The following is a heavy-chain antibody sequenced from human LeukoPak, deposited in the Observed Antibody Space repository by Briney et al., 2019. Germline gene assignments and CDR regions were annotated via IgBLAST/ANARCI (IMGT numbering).Heavy chain of an antibody. CDR3: AKCGSGWSHFDY. Sequence: GGSLRLSCAASGFTFTNYAMTWVRQAPGKGLELVSTISGSGGSTYYADYMRGGFTISRDNSKNTLYLQMNSLRAEDTAVYYCAKCGSGWSHFDYWGQGTLVTVSS. CDR2: ISGSGGST. V-gene: IGHV3-23*01. CDR1: GFTFTNYA. D-gene: IGHD6-19*01. J-gene: IGHJ4*02.